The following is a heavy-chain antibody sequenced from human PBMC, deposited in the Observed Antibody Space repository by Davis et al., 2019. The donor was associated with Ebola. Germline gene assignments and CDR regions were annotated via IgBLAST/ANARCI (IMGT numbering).Heavy chain of an antibody. CDR3: ARAPPYWYFDL. CDR1: GGSISSYY. CDR2: MYSSGST. J-gene: IGHJ2*01. V-gene: IGHV4-4*07. Sequence: PSETLSLTCTVSGGSISSYYWSWIRQPAGKGLEWIGRMYSSGSTNYNPSLKSRVTMSVDPSKSQFSLKLSSVTAADTAVYYCARAPPYWYFDLWGRGTLVTVSS.